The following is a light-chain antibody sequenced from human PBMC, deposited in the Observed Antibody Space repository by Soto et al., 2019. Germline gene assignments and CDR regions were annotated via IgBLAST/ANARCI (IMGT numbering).Light chain of an antibody. V-gene: IGLV2-14*01. J-gene: IGLJ3*02. CDR3: SSYTSSSTFWV. Sequence: QSALTLPASVSGSPGQSITISCTGTSSDVGGYNYVSWYQQHPGKAPKLMIYDVSNRPSGVSNRFSGSKSGNTASLTISGLQAEDEADYYCSSYTSSSTFWVFGGGTKLTVL. CDR2: DVS. CDR1: SSDVGGYNY.